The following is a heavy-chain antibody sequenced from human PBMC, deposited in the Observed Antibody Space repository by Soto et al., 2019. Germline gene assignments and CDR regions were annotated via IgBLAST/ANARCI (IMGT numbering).Heavy chain of an antibody. D-gene: IGHD2-15*01. V-gene: IGHV4-59*08. J-gene: IGHJ3*02. Sequence: ASETLSLTCTVSGGSISSYYWSWIRQPPGKGLEWIGYIYYSGSTNYNPSLKSRVTISVDTSKNQFSLKLSSVTAADTAVYYCVRTYCSGGSCQMERPDAFDIWGQGTMVTVSS. CDR2: IYYSGST. CDR3: VRTYCSGGSCQMERPDAFDI. CDR1: GGSISSYY.